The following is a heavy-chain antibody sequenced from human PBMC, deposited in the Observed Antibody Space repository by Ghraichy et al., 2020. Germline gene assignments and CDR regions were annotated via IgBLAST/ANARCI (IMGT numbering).Heavy chain of an antibody. CDR2: TYYRSKWYN. CDR1: GDSVSSNSAA. CDR3: AREIWVQLERLPNYYNGMDV. D-gene: IGHD1-1*01. J-gene: IGHJ6*02. V-gene: IGHV6-1*01. Sequence: SQTLSLTCAISGDSVSSNSAAWNWIRQSPSRGLEWLGRTYYRSKWYNDYAVSVKSRITINPDTSKNQFSLQLNSVTPEDTAVYYCAREIWVQLERLPNYYNGMDVWGQGTTVTVSS.